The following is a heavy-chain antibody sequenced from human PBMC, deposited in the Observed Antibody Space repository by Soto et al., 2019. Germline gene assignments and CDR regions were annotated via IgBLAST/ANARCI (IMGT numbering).Heavy chain of an antibody. CDR3: ARPRDYYYGMDV. J-gene: IGHJ6*02. CDR2: INPNGGGA. Sequence: ASVKDSCKASGYSFTSYYMHWVRQAPGQGPEWMGIINPNGGGATYSQKFQGRLTMTRDTSTSTVFMELSGLRSEDTAVYYCARPRDYYYGMDVWGQGTTVTVSS. CDR1: GYSFTSYY. V-gene: IGHV1-46*01.